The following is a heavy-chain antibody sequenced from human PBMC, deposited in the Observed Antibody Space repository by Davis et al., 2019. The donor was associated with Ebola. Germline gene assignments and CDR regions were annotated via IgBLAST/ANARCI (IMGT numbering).Heavy chain of an antibody. CDR1: GGTFSSYA. J-gene: IGHJ5*02. D-gene: IGHD2-8*02. CDR3: ARGLYWRINWFDP. V-gene: IGHV1-69*04. Sequence: AASVKVSCKASGGTFSSYAISWVRQAPGQGLEWMGRIIPILGIANYAQKFQGRVTITADKSTSTAYMELSSLRSEDTAVYYCARGLYWRINWFDPWGQGTLVTVSS. CDR2: IIPILGIA.